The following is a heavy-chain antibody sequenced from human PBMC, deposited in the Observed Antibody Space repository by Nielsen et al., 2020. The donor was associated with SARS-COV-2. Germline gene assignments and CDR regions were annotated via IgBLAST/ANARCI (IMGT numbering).Heavy chain of an antibody. CDR2: ISSSSSYI. J-gene: IGHJ6*02. Sequence: GESLKISCAASGFTFSSDSMNWVRQAPGKGLEWVASISSSSSYIYYADSVKGRFTISRDNAKNSLYLQMNSLRAEDTAVYYCASDNPFTVWFGELTGRNAMDVWGQGTTVTVSS. D-gene: IGHD3-10*01. V-gene: IGHV3-21*01. CDR3: ASDNPFTVWFGELTGRNAMDV. CDR1: GFTFSSDS.